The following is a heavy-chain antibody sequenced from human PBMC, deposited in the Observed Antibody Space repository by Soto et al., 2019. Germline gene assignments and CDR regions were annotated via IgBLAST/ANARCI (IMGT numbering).Heavy chain of an antibody. J-gene: IGHJ4*02. CDR3: ARVGGFGATTIAY. D-gene: IGHD3-10*01. CDR2: IYYSGST. Sequence: QVQLQESGPGLVKPSQTLSLTCTVSGGSISSGDYYWSWIRQPPGKGLEWIGYIYYSGSTYYNPSLKSRVTIPEYTSRHPSSLKLSSVTAADTAVYYCARVGGFGATTIAYGGQGTLVTVSS. V-gene: IGHV4-30-4*01. CDR1: GGSISSGDYY.